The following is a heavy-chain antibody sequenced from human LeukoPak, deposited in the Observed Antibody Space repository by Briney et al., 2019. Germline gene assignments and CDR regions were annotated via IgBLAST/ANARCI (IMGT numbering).Heavy chain of an antibody. Sequence: ASVKVSCKASDYTFTSYDISWVRQAPGQGLEWMGWISAYNGNTNYAQKLQGRVTLTTDTSTSTAYMELRSLRSDDTAVYYCARGDIVATINPLGFDYWGQGTLVTVSS. V-gene: IGHV1-18*01. J-gene: IGHJ4*02. CDR2: ISAYNGNT. D-gene: IGHD5-12*01. CDR3: ARGDIVATINPLGFDY. CDR1: DYTFTSYD.